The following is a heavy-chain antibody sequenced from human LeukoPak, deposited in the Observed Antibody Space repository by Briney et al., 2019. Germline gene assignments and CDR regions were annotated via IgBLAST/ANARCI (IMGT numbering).Heavy chain of an antibody. D-gene: IGHD3-22*01. CDR1: GFTFSSYS. V-gene: IGHV3-21*01. J-gene: IGHJ4*02. CDR2: ISSSSSYI. CDR3: ARDGYYYDSSGTNFDY. Sequence: PGGSLRLSCAASGFTFSSYSMNWVRQAPGKGLEWVSSISSSSSYIYYADSVKGRFTISRDNAKNSLYLQMNSLRAEDTAVYYCARDGYYYDSSGTNFDYWGQGTLVTASS.